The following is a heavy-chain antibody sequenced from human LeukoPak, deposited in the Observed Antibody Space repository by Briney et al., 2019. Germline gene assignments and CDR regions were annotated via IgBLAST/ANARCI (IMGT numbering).Heavy chain of an antibody. V-gene: IGHV3-30*02. CDR1: GFTFSSYG. CDR3: AKGLSGGVGRVTPGYGMDV. CDR2: VRNDGCNK. Sequence: PGGSLTLSCAASGFTFSSYGMHWVRQAPGKGLEWVAFVRNDGCNKYHADSAKGRFTISRDESKNTLYLQMNSLRAEDTAVYYCAKGLSGGVGRVTPGYGMDVWDQGTTVTVSS. J-gene: IGHJ6*02. D-gene: IGHD2-8*02.